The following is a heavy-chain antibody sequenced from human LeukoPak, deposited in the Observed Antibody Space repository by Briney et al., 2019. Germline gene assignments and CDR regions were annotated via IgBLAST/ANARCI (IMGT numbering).Heavy chain of an antibody. V-gene: IGHV3-21*01. CDR3: ARDLMVRGVTDY. CDR2: ISSSSSYI. J-gene: IGHJ4*02. D-gene: IGHD3-10*01. CDR1: GFTFSSYS. Sequence: PGESLRLSCAASGFTFSSYSMNWVRQAPGKGLEWVSSISSSSSYIYYADSVKGRFTISRDNAKNSLYLQMNSLRAEDTAVYYCARDLMVRGVTDYWGQGTLVTVSS.